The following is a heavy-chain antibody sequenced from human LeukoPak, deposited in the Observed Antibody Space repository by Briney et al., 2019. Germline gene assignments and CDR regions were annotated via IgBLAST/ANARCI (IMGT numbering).Heavy chain of an antibody. V-gene: IGHV4-59*12. Sequence: SETLSLTCTVSGGSISSYYWSWIRQPPGKGLEWIGSIYYSGSTYYNPSLKSRVTISVDTSKNQFSLKLSSVTAADTAVYYCARDSSGWYGVDYWGQGTLVTVSS. J-gene: IGHJ4*02. CDR2: IYYSGST. D-gene: IGHD6-19*01. CDR3: ARDSSGWYGVDY. CDR1: GGSISSYY.